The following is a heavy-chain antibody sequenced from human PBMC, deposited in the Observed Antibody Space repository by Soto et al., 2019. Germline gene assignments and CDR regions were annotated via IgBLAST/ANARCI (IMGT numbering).Heavy chain of an antibody. CDR3: ARGWSIAARHTRSNWFDP. V-gene: IGHV4-59*01. Sequence: SETLSLTCTVSGGSISSYYWSWIRQPPGKGLEWIGYIYYSGSTNYNPSLKSRVTISVDTSKNQFSLKLSSVTAADTAVYYCARGWSIAARHTRSNWFDPWGQGTLVTVSS. D-gene: IGHD6-6*01. CDR1: GGSISSYY. J-gene: IGHJ5*02. CDR2: IYYSGST.